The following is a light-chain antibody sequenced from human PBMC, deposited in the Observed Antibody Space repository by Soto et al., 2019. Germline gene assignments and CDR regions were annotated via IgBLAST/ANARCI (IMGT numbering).Light chain of an antibody. V-gene: IGLV2-14*01. CDR1: NSDVGAYDF. Sequence: QSALTQPASVSGSPGQSITISCTGTNSDVGAYDFVSWYQHHPGKAPKLIIYEVNNRPSEVSNRFSGSKSGNTASLTISGLQAEDEADYYCSSYTNIVLFGGGTKLTVL. CDR2: EVN. J-gene: IGLJ2*01. CDR3: SSYTNIVL.